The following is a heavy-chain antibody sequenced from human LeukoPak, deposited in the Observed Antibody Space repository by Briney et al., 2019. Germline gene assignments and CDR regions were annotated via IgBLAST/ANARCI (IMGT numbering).Heavy chain of an antibody. V-gene: IGHV3-23*01. J-gene: IGHJ3*02. D-gene: IGHD7-27*01. CDR1: RFIFRNYA. Sequence: GGSLGLSCAASRFIFRNYAMSWVRQAPGRGLEWLSIISGTADSKYYADSVKGRFTISRDNPRSTLYLEMNILRAEDTAVYYCAKADATTGGAFDTWGQGTMVIVSS. CDR2: ISGTADSK. CDR3: AKADATTGGAFDT.